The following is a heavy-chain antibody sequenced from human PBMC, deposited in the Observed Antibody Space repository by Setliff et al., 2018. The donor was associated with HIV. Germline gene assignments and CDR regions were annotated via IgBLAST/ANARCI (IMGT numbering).Heavy chain of an antibody. CDR1: GFTFTNSA. D-gene: IGHD3-10*01. Sequence: SVKVSCKASGFTFTNSAMQWVRLARGQRLEWIGWIVVGSYNTNYAQKFQERVTITRDLSTSTAYMELSSLSSEDTAVYYCAAASNRRVRGVNLHYYYYMDVWGKGTTVTVSS. CDR2: IVVGSYNT. CDR3: AAASNRRVRGVNLHYYYYMDV. J-gene: IGHJ6*03. V-gene: IGHV1-58*02.